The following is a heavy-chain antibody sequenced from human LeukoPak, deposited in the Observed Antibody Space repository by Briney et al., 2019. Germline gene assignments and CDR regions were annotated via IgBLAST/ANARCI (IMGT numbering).Heavy chain of an antibody. D-gene: IGHD2-2*01. CDR3: ARDXTXVVXPSTPNWFDP. Sequence: PGGSLRLSCAASGFTFSSYSMNWVRQAPGKGLEWVSSISSSSSYIYYADSVKGRFTISRDNAKNSLYLQMNSLRAEDTAVYYCARDXTXVVXPSTPNWFDPWGQGTLVTVSS. CDR2: ISSSSSYI. V-gene: IGHV3-21*01. CDR1: GFTFSSYS. J-gene: IGHJ5*02.